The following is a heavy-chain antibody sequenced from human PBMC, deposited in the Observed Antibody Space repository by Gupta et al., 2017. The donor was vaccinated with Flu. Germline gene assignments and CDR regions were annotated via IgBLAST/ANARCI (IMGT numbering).Heavy chain of an antibody. J-gene: IGHJ5*02. CDR3: ARVGLATYGSNWFDP. CDR1: AYY. Sequence: AYYWSWIRQPPGKGLEWIGEIHHSGDTNYNPSLKRRVTISLDTSKNQFSLHLTSVTAADTAMYYCARVGLATYGSNWFDPWGQGTLVTVS. CDR2: IHHSGDT. D-gene: IGHD1-26*01. V-gene: IGHV4-34*01.